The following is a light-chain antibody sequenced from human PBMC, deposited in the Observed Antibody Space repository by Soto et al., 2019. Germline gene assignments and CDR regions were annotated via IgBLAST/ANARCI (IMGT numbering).Light chain of an antibody. Sequence: QSALTQPASVSGSPGQSITISCTGTSSDVGGYNYVSWFQQDPGKAPKLMIYDVSNRPSGVSNRFSGSKSGNTASLTISGLQAEDEAVYYCSSYTTSSTRVFGGGTQLTVL. CDR2: DVS. CDR1: SSDVGGYNY. V-gene: IGLV2-14*01. J-gene: IGLJ2*01. CDR3: SSYTTSSTRV.